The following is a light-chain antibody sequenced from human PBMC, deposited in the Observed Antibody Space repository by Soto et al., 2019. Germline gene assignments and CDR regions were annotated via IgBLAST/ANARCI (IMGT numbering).Light chain of an antibody. CDR1: QGIVRW. J-gene: IGKJ1*01. V-gene: IGKV1-5*01. CDR2: DAS. CDR3: QHYYGFSRT. Sequence: DIQMTQSPSTLSASVGDGVTITCRASQGIVRWLAWYQQKPGKAPKLLIYDASSLESGVPSRFSGSGAGTEFTLTISSLQPDDFATYYCQHYYGFSRTFGHGTKVDIK.